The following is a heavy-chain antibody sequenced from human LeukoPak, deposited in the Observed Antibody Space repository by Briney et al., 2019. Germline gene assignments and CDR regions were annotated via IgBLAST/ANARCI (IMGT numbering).Heavy chain of an antibody. V-gene: IGHV1-46*01. J-gene: IGHJ4*02. CDR3: AREEDEGTFDY. CDR2: IFPSGAST. Sequence: ASVKVSCKESGYSFTSYYMHRVRQAPGQGIEWMGIIFPSGASTSYAQKFQGRVTMTRDTSKSKVYLELSSLRSEDTDVYFCAREEDEGTFDYWGQGTLVTVSS. CDR1: GYSFTSYY. D-gene: IGHD1-1*01.